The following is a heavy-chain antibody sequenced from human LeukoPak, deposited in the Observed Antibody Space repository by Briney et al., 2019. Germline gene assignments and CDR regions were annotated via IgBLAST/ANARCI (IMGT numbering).Heavy chain of an antibody. D-gene: IGHD6-13*01. CDR2: INPSGGST. V-gene: IGHV1-46*01. Sequence: AASVKVSCKASGYTFTSYYMHWVRQAPGQGLEWMGIINPSGGSTSYAQKFQGRVTMTRDMSTSTVYMELSSLRSEDTAVYYCARGRWVASSSWRGGDYWGQGTLVTVSS. CDR3: ARGRWVASSSWRGGDY. CDR1: GYTFTSYY. J-gene: IGHJ4*02.